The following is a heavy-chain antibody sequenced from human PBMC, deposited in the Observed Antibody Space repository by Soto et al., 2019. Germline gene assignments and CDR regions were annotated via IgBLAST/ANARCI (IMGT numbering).Heavy chain of an antibody. CDR3: ARGPSVLWFRESVRVYYGMDV. CDR1: GGSFSGLY. CDR2: INQSGST. V-gene: IGHV4-34*01. Sequence: QVQLQQWGAGLLKPSETLSLTCVVYGGSFSGLYWTWIRQSPGRGLEWIGEINQSGSTNYNPSLTRRISISVDTSKNVFFLKLSSVAAADTAVYYCARGPSVLWFRESVRVYYGMDVWGQGTTVTVSS. D-gene: IGHD3-10*01. J-gene: IGHJ6*02.